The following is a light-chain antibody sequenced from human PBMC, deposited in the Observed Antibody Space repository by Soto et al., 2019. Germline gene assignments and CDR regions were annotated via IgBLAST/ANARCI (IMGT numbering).Light chain of an antibody. CDR3: QQYNSYPFT. V-gene: IGKV1-5*01. CDR1: QSISSW. Sequence: DIQMTQSPSTLSASVGDRVTITCRASQSISSWLAWYQQKPGKAPKLLIYDASSLESGVPSRFSGSGSGTEFTLPLSSLQPDDFATYYCQQYNSYPFTFGPGTKVDIK. J-gene: IGKJ3*01. CDR2: DAS.